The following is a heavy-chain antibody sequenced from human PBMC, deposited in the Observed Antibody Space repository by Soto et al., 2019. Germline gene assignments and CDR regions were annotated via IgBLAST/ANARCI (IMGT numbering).Heavy chain of an antibody. J-gene: IGHJ3*02. V-gene: IGHV1-24*01. Sequence: QVQLLQSGADVKKPGASVKVSCKVSGSRLSDLFIHWVRQPPGKGLEWMGGFDPEDGQTVYAQKFQDKVTMTEDTSTDTGYMELSSLRSEDTAIYYCATDYGDRGDAFDIWGQGTMVTVSS. CDR1: GSRLSDLF. D-gene: IGHD4-17*01. CDR3: ATDYGDRGDAFDI. CDR2: FDPEDGQT.